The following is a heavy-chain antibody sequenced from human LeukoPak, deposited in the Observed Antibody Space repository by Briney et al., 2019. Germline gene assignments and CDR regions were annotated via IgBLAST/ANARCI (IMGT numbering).Heavy chain of an antibody. CDR1: GGSISTSSTY. Sequence: SETLSLTCTVSGGSISTSSTYWGWIRQPPGKDLEWIGSIYYSGTTHYNPSLKSRVTISVDTSKNQFSLKMTSVTAADTAVYYCARSLAGDGPTHNWFDPWGQGALVTVSS. CDR2: IYYSGTT. J-gene: IGHJ5*02. D-gene: IGHD6-13*01. V-gene: IGHV4-39*01. CDR3: ARSLAGDGPTHNWFDP.